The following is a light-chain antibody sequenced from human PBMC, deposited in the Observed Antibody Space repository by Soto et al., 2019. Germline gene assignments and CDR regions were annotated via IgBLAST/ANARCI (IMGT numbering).Light chain of an antibody. Sequence: SYELTQPPSVSVAPGQTARITWGGNNIGSKSVHWYQQKPGQAPVLVVYDDSDRPSGIPERFSGSNSGNTATLTISRVEAGDEADYYCQVWDSSSDHNYVFGTGTKLTVL. J-gene: IGLJ1*01. CDR1: NIGSKS. V-gene: IGLV3-21*02. CDR3: QVWDSSSDHNYV. CDR2: DDS.